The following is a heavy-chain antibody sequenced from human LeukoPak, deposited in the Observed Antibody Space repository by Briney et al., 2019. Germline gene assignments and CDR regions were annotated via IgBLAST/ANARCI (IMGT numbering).Heavy chain of an antibody. J-gene: IGHJ4*02. CDR3: ARDPYNIAVAGPEFDY. Sequence: ASVKVSCKASGYTFTGYYMHWVRQAPGQGLEWMGWINPNSGGTNYAQKFQGRVTMTRDTSISTAYMELSRLRSDDTAVYYCARDPYNIAVAGPEFDYWGQGTLVTVSS. CDR2: INPNSGGT. CDR1: GYTFTGYY. D-gene: IGHD6-19*01. V-gene: IGHV1-2*02.